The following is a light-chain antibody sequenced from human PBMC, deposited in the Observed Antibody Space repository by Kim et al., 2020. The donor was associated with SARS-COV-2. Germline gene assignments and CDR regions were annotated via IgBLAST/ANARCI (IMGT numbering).Light chain of an antibody. V-gene: IGLV10-54*04. Sequence: RPTATLTCPGNSYNLGNQGAAWLQQHQGHPPKLLSYRNNNRPSGISEKFSASRSGNTASLTITGLQPEDEADYYCSAWDSSLSAWVFGGGTKLTVL. CDR1: SYNLGNQG. J-gene: IGLJ3*02. CDR2: RNN. CDR3: SAWDSSLSAWV.